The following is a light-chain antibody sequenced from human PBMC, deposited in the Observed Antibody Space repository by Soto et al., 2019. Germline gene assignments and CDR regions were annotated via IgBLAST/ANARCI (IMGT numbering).Light chain of an antibody. CDR1: QSVSSY. V-gene: IGKV3-20*01. CDR2: GAS. Sequence: EIVLTQSPGTLSLSPGERATLSCRASQSVSSYLAWYLQKPGQAPRLLIYGASSRATGIPDRFSASGSGTDFTLTISRLEPEDFAVYYCQQYGSSSRTFGQGTKVEIK. CDR3: QQYGSSSRT. J-gene: IGKJ1*01.